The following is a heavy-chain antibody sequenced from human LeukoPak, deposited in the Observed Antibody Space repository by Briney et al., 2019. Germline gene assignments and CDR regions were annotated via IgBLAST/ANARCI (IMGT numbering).Heavy chain of an antibody. CDR3: ARPTGFWSVYGFWYFDL. D-gene: IGHD3-3*01. J-gene: IGHJ2*01. Sequence: GGSLRLSRAASGFTFNSYSMNWVRQAPGKGLEWVSSISTTSSRIYYADSVKGRFTISRDNAKNSLSLQMNSLRVEDTAVYYCARPTGFWSVYGFWYFDLWGRGTLVTVSS. V-gene: IGHV3-21*01. CDR2: ISTTSSRI. CDR1: GFTFNSYS.